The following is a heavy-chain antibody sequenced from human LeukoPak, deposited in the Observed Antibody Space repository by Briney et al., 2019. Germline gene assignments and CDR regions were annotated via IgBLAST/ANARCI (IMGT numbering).Heavy chain of an antibody. CDR3: ARGPPRPHGNSYYFDY. CDR1: GGSISSYY. CDR2: IYYSGST. J-gene: IGHJ4*02. D-gene: IGHD4-23*01. Sequence: SETLSLTCTVSGGSISSYYWSWIRQPPGKGLEWIGYIYYSGSTNYNPSLKSRVTISVDTSKNQFSLKLSSVTAADTAVYYCARGPPRPHGNSYYFDYWGQGTLVTVSS. V-gene: IGHV4-59*01.